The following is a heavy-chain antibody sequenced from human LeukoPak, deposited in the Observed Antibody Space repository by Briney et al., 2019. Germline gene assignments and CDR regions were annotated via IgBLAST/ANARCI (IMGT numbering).Heavy chain of an antibody. CDR3: ARDLGVVGTFDY. D-gene: IGHD2-2*01. V-gene: IGHV3-30-3*01. CDR2: ISYDGSNK. Sequence: GGSLRLSCAASGFTFSSYAMHWVRQAPGKGLEWVAVISYDGSNKYYADSVKGRFTISRDNSKNTLYLQMNSLRAGDTAVYYCARDLGVVGTFDYWGQGTLVTVSS. CDR1: GFTFSSYA. J-gene: IGHJ4*02.